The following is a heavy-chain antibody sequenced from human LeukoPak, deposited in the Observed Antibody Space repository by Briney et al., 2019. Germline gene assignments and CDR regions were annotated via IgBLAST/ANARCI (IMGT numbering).Heavy chain of an antibody. D-gene: IGHD4-17*01. CDR3: AKKQTTTVTTLDY. CDR2: ISDRGGIK. V-gene: IGHV3-23*01. Sequence: QPGGSLRLSCAASGFTFANFAMSWVRQAPGKGLEWVSDISDRGGIKNYADSVKGRFTISRDNSNNTLYLQMNSLRAEDTAVYFCAKKQTTTVTTLDYWGQGTLVTVPS. CDR1: GFTFANFA. J-gene: IGHJ4*02.